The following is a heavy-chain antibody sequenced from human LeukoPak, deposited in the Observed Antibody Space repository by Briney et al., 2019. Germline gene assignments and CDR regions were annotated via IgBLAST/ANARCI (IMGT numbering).Heavy chain of an antibody. CDR3: ARVSSGIAVAGPGDH. Sequence: GGSLRLSCAASGFTFSSYWMSWVRQAPGKGLEWVANIKQDGSEKYYVDSVKGRFTISRDNAKNSLYLQMNSLRAEDTAVYYCARVSSGIAVAGPGDHWGQGTLVTVSS. CDR2: IKQDGSEK. V-gene: IGHV3-7*01. CDR1: GFTFSSYW. D-gene: IGHD6-19*01. J-gene: IGHJ4*02.